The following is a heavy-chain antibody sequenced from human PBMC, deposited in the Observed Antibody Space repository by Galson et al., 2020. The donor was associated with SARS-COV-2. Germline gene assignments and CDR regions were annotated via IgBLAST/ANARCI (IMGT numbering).Heavy chain of an antibody. CDR1: GFTFRSYG. Sequence: GESLKISCAASGFTFRSYGMIWVRQAPGKGLESVSGISGSGGDTYYADSVKGRFTISRDNSKNTLFLLMNSLRAEDTAVYYCAKDQQYLSRAPPDYWGQGTLVTVSS. CDR3: AKDQQYLSRAPPDY. D-gene: IGHD2-2*02. CDR2: ISGSGGDT. V-gene: IGHV3-23*01. J-gene: IGHJ4*02.